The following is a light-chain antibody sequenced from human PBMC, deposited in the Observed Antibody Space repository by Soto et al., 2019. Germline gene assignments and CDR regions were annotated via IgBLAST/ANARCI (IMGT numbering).Light chain of an antibody. V-gene: IGKV3-11*01. Sequence: EIVLTQSPGTLSFSPGERATLSCRASENVRTFVDWYQQKPGQAPRLLIYGASNRATGIPARFSGSGSGTDFTLTISDLEPEDFAVYYCQQHSHWPPWTFGQGTKVDIK. CDR1: ENVRTF. J-gene: IGKJ1*01. CDR2: GAS. CDR3: QQHSHWPPWT.